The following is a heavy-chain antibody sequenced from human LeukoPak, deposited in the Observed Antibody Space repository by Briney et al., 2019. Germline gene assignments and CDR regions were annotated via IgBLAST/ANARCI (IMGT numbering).Heavy chain of an antibody. V-gene: IGHV1-46*01. D-gene: IGHD3-22*01. CDR2: INPSGGST. CDR3: AKYDSSEGFDI. CDR1: GYTFTSYY. Sequence: ASVKVSCKASGYTFTSYYMHWVRQAPGQGLEWMGIINPSGGSTSYAQKFQGRVTMTRDMSTSTVYMELSSLRSEDTAVHYCAKYDSSEGFDIWGQGTMVTVSS. J-gene: IGHJ3*02.